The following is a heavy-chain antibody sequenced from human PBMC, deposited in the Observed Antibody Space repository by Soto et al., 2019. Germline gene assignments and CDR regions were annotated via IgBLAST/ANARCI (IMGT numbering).Heavy chain of an antibody. V-gene: IGHV4-39*01. CDR1: GGSISSSSYY. CDR3: ARSDGVYDSSGYHL. CDR2: IYYSGST. D-gene: IGHD3-22*01. Sequence: QLQLQESGPGLVKPSETLSLTCTVSGGSISSSSYYWGWIRQPPGKGLEWIGSIYYSGSTYYNPSLKSRVTISVDTSKNQFSLKLSSVTAADTAVYYCARSDGVYDSSGYHLWGQGTTVTVSS. J-gene: IGHJ6*02.